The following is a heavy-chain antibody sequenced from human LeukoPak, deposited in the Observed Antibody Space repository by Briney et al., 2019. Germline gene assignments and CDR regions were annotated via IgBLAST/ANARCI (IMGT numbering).Heavy chain of an antibody. CDR3: ARGRHYYESSDYYYEGDGFDV. V-gene: IGHV1-46*01. CDR1: GDTFSSYY. CDR2: INPSGGSI. D-gene: IGHD3-22*01. Sequence: ASVKVSCKASGDTFSSYYMHWVRQAPGQGLEWMGIINPSGGSISYAQKFQGRVTMTRDMSTSTVYMELSRLRSEDTAVYYCARGRHYYESSDYYYEGDGFDVWGQGTMVTVCS. J-gene: IGHJ3*01.